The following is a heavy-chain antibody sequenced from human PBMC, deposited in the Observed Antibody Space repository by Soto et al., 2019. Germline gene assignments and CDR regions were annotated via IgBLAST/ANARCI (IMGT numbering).Heavy chain of an antibody. Sequence: EVQLVESGGGLVQPGGSLRLSCVVSRLTFSSYWMSWVRQAPGKGLEWVANINQDGSESYYVDSVKGRFTISRDNAKNSLYLQMTSLRAEDTAVYYCARPARECSSPGCAKWGQGTLVTVSS. CDR1: RLTFSSYW. CDR3: ARPARECSSPGCAK. CDR2: INQDGSES. V-gene: IGHV3-7*01. D-gene: IGHD2-2*01. J-gene: IGHJ4*02.